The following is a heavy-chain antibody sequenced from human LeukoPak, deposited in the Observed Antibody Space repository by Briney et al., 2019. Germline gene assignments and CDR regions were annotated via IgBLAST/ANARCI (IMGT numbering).Heavy chain of an antibody. Sequence: GGSLRLSCAASGFPFSRYSMNWVRQAPGKGLEWVSSISSSNSYIYYADSVKGRFTISRDNAKNSLYLQMNSLRDEDTSVYYCASQPDDYPDFDWLLVYRGQGTLVTVSS. V-gene: IGHV3-21*01. CDR2: ISSSNSYI. CDR3: ASQPDDYPDFDWLLVY. J-gene: IGHJ4*02. D-gene: IGHD3-9*01. CDR1: GFPFSRYS.